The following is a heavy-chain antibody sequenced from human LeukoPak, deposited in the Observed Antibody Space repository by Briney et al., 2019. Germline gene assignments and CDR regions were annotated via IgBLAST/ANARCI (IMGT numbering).Heavy chain of an antibody. Sequence: GASVKVSCKASGYTFTSYYMHWVRQAPGQGLEWMGIINPSGGSTSYAQKFQGRVTMTRDMSTSTVYMELSSLRSEDTAVYYCARGSVATIRGGSGWFDPWGQGTLVTVSS. CDR1: GYTFTSYY. CDR3: ARGSVATIRGGSGWFDP. D-gene: IGHD5-12*01. V-gene: IGHV1-46*01. CDR2: INPSGGST. J-gene: IGHJ5*02.